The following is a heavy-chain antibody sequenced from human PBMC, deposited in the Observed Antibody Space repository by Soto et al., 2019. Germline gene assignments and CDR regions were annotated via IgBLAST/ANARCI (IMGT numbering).Heavy chain of an antibody. CDR3: ARGENLYDSSARGCYVDS. Sequence: QLQLRESGSGLVKPSQTLSLTCAVSGGSISSGGYSWSWIRQPPGKGLEWMGYIYPSGRTYYTPSVKSRVRISIDTSKNPIALDLSSVTAADTAVYYCARGENLYDSSARGCYVDSWGQGTLVTVSS. D-gene: IGHD3-22*01. J-gene: IGHJ4*02. V-gene: IGHV4-30-2*01. CDR2: IYPSGRT. CDR1: GGSISSGGYS.